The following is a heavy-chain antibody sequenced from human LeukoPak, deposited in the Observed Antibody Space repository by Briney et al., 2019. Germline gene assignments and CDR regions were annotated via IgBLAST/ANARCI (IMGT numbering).Heavy chain of an antibody. V-gene: IGHV4-4*07. CDR3: ARGLAAAYDYNWLDP. CDR1: GGSVNNYY. D-gene: IGHD5-12*01. J-gene: IGHJ5*02. CDR2: IYASGTT. Sequence: SETLSLTCTVSGGSVNNYYWSWVRQPAGKGLEWIGRIYASGTTRYNPSLQSRVTMSVDMSKNQFPLKLTSVTAADTAVYFCARGLAAAYDYNWLDPWGQGILVTVSS.